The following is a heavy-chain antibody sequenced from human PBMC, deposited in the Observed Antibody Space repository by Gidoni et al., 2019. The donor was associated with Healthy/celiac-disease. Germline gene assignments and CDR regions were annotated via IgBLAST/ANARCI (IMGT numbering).Heavy chain of an antibody. J-gene: IGHJ2*01. D-gene: IGHD3-22*01. V-gene: IGHV4-34*01. CDR3: ARGKKHYDRVWYFDL. CDR1: GGSFSCYY. CDR2: INHSGST. Sequence: QVQLQQWGAGLLKPSETLSLTCAAYGGSFSCYYWSWIRQPPGKGLEWIGEINHSGSTNYNPSLKSRVTISVDTSKNQFSLKLSSVTAADTAVYYCARGKKHYDRVWYFDLWGRGTLVTVSS.